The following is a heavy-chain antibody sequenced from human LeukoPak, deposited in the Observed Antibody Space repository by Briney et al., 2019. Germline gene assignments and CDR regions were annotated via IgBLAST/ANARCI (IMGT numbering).Heavy chain of an antibody. V-gene: IGHV1-46*01. CDR1: GYSFTSYY. J-gene: IGHJ5*02. CDR2: INPSGGSP. CDR3: ARGHVSRRYYDSSDYLDWFDP. Sequence: GASVKVSCKASGYSFTSYYIHWVRQAPGQGLEWMGRINPSGGSPTYAQKFQGRVTMTRDTSTTTLYMELSSLRSEDTAVYYCARGHVSRRYYDSSDYLDWFDPWGQGTLVTVSS. D-gene: IGHD3-22*01.